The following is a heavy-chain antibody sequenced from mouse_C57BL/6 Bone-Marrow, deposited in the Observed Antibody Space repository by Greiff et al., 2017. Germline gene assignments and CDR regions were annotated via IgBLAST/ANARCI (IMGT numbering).Heavy chain of an antibody. Sequence: QVQLQQSGPELVKPGASVKISCKASGYAFSSSWMNWVKQRPGKGLEWIGRIYPGDGDTNYNGKFKGKATLTADKSSSTAYMQLSSLTSEDSAVYFCERVGDFAYGSLCAYWGQGTLVTVSA. CDR3: ERVGDFAYGSLCAY. CDR1: GYAFSSSW. CDR2: IYPGDGDT. D-gene: IGHD1-1*01. J-gene: IGHJ3*01. V-gene: IGHV1-82*01.